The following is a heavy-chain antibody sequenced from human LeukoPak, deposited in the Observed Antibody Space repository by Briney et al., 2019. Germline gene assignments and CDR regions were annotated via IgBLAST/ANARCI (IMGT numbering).Heavy chain of an antibody. CDR3: ARQDGNSKDYFDY. V-gene: IGHV5-51*01. D-gene: IGHD1-1*01. Sequence: GESLKISCKGSGYSFTYYWIGWVRQMPRKGREWMGIIYPGDSDTMYRPSFQGQVTISVDKSISTAYLQWSSLKASDTAMYYCARQDGNSKDYFDYWGQGTLVTVSS. J-gene: IGHJ4*02. CDR2: IYPGDSDT. CDR1: GYSFTYYW.